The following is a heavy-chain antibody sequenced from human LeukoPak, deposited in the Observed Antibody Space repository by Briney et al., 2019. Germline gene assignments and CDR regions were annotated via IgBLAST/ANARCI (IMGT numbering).Heavy chain of an antibody. CDR3: AKDSSYYYGSTCYIDY. J-gene: IGHJ4*02. Sequence: PGGSLRLSCAASGFTFNNCAMSWVRQAPGKGLEWVSGISGGGARTYYPDSVKGRFTISRDNSKNTLYLQMNSLRAEDTAVYYCAKDSSYYYGSTCYIDYWGQGALVTVSS. CDR1: GFTFNNCA. D-gene: IGHD3-22*01. V-gene: IGHV3-23*01. CDR2: ISGGGART.